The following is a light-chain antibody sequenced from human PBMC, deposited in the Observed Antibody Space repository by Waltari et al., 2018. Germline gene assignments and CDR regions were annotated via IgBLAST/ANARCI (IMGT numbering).Light chain of an antibody. CDR3: QQSYSTLRT. J-gene: IGKJ1*01. CDR2: AAS. CDR1: QSISIY. V-gene: IGKV1-39*01. Sequence: DIQMTQSPSSLSASVGDRVSITCRTSQSISIYLNWYQQKPGKAPMLLIYAASSLQSGVPSRFSGGGSGTDFTLTISSLQPEDFATYYCQQSYSTLRTFGQGTRVEIK.